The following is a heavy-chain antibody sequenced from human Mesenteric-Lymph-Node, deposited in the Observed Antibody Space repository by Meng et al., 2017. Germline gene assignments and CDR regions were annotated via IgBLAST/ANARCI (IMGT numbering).Heavy chain of an antibody. J-gene: IGHJ4*02. D-gene: IGHD5-24*01. CDR2: IRSTAKDATP. Sequence: GESLKISCTASGLTFGDCALSWFRQAPGKGLEWIGFIRSTAKDATPQYAASVQGRFTISRDDSKSIAYLQMNGLKTEDTAVYYCARAGDGYNYVLDYWGQGTLVTVSS. V-gene: IGHV3-49*03. CDR1: GLTFGDCA. CDR3: ARAGDGYNYVLDY.